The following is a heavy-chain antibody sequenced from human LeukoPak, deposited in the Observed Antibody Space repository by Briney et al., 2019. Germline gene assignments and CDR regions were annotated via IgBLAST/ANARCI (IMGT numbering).Heavy chain of an antibody. CDR3: AQRGTVTRGFDY. D-gene: IGHD4-17*01. CDR2: ISSSGGNT. J-gene: IGHJ4*02. CDR1: GFTFSSYA. Sequence: GGSLRLSCAASGFTFSSYAMHWVRQAPGKGLEWVSGISSSGGNTYYADSARGRFTVSRDNSKNTLYLQMNSLSAEDTAVYYCAQRGTVTRGFDYWGQGTLVTVSS. V-gene: IGHV3-23*01.